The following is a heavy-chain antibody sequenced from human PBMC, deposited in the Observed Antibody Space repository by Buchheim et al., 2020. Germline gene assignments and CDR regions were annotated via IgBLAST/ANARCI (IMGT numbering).Heavy chain of an antibody. CDR2: TRRKVDSYST. CDR3: ARASYGSGTYFFDY. D-gene: IGHD3-10*01. J-gene: IGHJ4*02. Sequence: EVQLVESGGGLVQSGGSLRLSCATSGFTFSDHYMDWVRQTPGKGLEWVGRTRRKVDSYSTEYAASVKGRFTISRDDSKNSLYLQMNSLKTEDTALYFCARASYGSGTYFFDYWGQGTL. V-gene: IGHV3-72*01. CDR1: GFTFSDHY.